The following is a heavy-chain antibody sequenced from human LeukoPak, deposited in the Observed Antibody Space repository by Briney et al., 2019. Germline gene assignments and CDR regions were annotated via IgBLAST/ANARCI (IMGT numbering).Heavy chain of an antibody. J-gene: IGHJ4*02. D-gene: IGHD1-26*01. Sequence: PGGSLRLSCAASGFTFSSYSMNWVRQAPGKGLEWVSYISSSSSTIYYANSVKGRFTISRDNAKNSLYLQMNSLRAEDTAVYYCARRGPSGSLDYWGQGTLVTVSS. CDR2: ISSSSSTI. V-gene: IGHV3-48*01. CDR3: ARRGPSGSLDY. CDR1: GFTFSSYS.